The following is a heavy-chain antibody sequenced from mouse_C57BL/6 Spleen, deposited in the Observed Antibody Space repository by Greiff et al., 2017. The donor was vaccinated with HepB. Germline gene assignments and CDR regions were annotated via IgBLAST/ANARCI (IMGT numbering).Heavy chain of an antibody. J-gene: IGHJ2*01. CDR3: AKGAIYDGYYLRDFDY. CDR1: GYNFTSYW. D-gene: IGHD2-3*01. V-gene: IGHV1-50*01. CDR2: IDPSDSYT. Sequence: VQLQQPGAELVKPGASVKLSCKASGYNFTSYWMQWVKQRPGQGLEWIGEIDPSDSYTNYNQKFKGKATLTVDTSSSTAYMQLSSLTSEDSAVYYCAKGAIYDGYYLRDFDYWGQGTTLTVSS.